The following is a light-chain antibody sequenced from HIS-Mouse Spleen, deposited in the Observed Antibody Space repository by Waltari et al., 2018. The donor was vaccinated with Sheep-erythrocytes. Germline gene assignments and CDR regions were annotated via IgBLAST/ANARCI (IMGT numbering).Light chain of an antibody. CDR3: YSTDSSGNHRV. Sequence: SYELTQPPSVPVSPEQTARITCSGDACPKKYTSWYQQKSGQAPVLVIYEDSKRPAGIPERFSGSSSGTMATLTISGAQVEDEADYYCYSTDSSGNHRVFGGGTKLTVL. V-gene: IGLV3-10*01. CDR1: ACPKKY. CDR2: EDS. J-gene: IGLJ2*01.